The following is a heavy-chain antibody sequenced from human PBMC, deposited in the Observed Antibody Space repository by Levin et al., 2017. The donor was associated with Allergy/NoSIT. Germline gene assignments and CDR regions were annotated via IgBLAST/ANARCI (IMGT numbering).Heavy chain of an antibody. D-gene: IGHD6-19*01. CDR2: MNPHSGNT. CDR1: GYTFSDYD. V-gene: IGHV1-8*01. Sequence: ASVKVSCKASGYTFSDYDINWVRQASGQGLEWMGWMNPHSGNTGYAQKSQGRVTMTRITSISAAFLELSSLRSEDTAVYYCAGRYSSGWDKGAFDVWGQGTMVNVST. CDR3: AGRYSSGWDKGAFDV. J-gene: IGHJ3*01.